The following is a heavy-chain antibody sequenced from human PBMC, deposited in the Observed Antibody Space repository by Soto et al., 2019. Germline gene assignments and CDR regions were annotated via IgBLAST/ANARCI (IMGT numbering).Heavy chain of an antibody. D-gene: IGHD2-15*01. CDR2: ISGSGGST. CDR1: GFTFSSYA. CDR3: AKDSCSGGSCYSLHFDY. Sequence: GGSLRLSCAASGFTFSSYAMSWVRQAPGKGLEWVSAISGSGGSTYYADSVKGRFTISRDNSKNTLYLQMNSLRAEDTAVYYCAKDSCSGGSCYSLHFDYWGQGTLVTVSS. V-gene: IGHV3-23*01. J-gene: IGHJ4*02.